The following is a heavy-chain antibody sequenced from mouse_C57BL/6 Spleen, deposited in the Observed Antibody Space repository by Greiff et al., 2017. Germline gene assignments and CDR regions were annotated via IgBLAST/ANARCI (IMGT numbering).Heavy chain of an antibody. CDR2: IDPETGGT. J-gene: IGHJ4*01. Sequence: VQLQQSGAELVRPGASVTLSCTASGYTFTDYEMHWVKQTPVHGLEWIGAIDPETGGTAYNQKFKGKAILTADKSSSTAYMELRSLTSEDSAVXYCTISNYYAMDYWGQGTSVTVSS. V-gene: IGHV1-15*01. CDR3: TISNYYAMDY. CDR1: GYTFTDYE. D-gene: IGHD4-1*01.